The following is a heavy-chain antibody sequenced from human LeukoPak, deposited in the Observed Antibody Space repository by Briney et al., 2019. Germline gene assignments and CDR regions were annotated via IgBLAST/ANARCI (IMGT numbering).Heavy chain of an antibody. Sequence: GGSLRLSCTASGFTFSTYEMNWVRQAPGKGPEWISYISSSGGTIYYADSVKGRFTISRDNAKNSLYLQMNSLRAEDTALYYCARDPLGEPYDFWSGYSTVWGQGTLVTVSS. CDR1: GFTFSTYE. CDR3: ARDPLGEPYDFWSGYSTV. V-gene: IGHV3-48*03. D-gene: IGHD3-3*01. CDR2: ISSSGGTI. J-gene: IGHJ4*02.